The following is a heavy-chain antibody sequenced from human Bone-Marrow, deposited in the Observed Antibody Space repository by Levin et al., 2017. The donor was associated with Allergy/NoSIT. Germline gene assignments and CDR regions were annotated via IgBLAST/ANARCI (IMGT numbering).Heavy chain of an antibody. V-gene: IGHV3-7*04. Sequence: GGSLRLSCAASGFTFSSSWMSWVRQAPGRGLEWVANIKQDGSDKYYVHSVKGRFTISRDNAKNSLYLQMNSLRAEDTAVYYCARGVTTDYWGQGTLVTVSS. CDR2: IKQDGSDK. J-gene: IGHJ4*02. CDR3: ARGVTTDY. CDR1: GFTFSSSW. D-gene: IGHD4-17*01.